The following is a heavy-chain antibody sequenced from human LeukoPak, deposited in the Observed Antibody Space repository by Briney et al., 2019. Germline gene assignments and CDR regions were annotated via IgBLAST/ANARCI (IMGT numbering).Heavy chain of an antibody. CDR2: VKQDGSEK. D-gene: IGHD3-10*01. CDR1: GFPFIRYW. J-gene: IGHJ6*02. Sequence: GGSLRLSCAASGFPFIRYWMSWVRQAPGKGLEWVANVKQDGSEKYYVDSVKGRFTISRGDAKNSLYLQMNSLRAEDTAVYYCVREDYYGSGSRYYYYGVDVWGRGPTVTVSS. CDR3: VREDYYGSGSRYYYYGVDV. V-gene: IGHV3-7*01.